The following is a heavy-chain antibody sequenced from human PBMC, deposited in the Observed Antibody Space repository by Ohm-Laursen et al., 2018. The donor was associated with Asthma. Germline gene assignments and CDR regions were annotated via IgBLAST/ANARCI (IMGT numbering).Heavy chain of an antibody. D-gene: IGHD6-13*01. CDR2: ISTASTFI. CDR3: ARDPRIAAAGYYYYYGMDV. J-gene: IGHJ6*02. V-gene: IGHV3-21*01. Sequence: SLRLSCAASGYTFSRYSIHWVRQVPGKGLEWVASISTASTFIYYADSVRGRFTTSRDNAKNSVYLQMNSLRAEDTAVYYCARDPRIAAAGYYYYYGMDVWGQGTTVTVSS. CDR1: GYTFSRYS.